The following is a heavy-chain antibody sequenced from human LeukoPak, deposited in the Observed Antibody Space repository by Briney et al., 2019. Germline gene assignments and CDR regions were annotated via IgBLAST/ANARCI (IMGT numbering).Heavy chain of an antibody. V-gene: IGHV1-69*04. CDR1: GGTFSSYA. D-gene: IGHD2-15*01. J-gene: IGHJ5*02. CDR3: ARVGVGYCSGGSCTPYNWFDP. Sequence: SVKVSCKASGGTFSSYAISWVRQAPGQGLEWMGRIIPILGIANYAQKFQGRVTITTDKSTSTAYMELSSLRSEDTAVYYCARVGVGYCSGGSCTPYNWFDPWGQGTLVTVSS. CDR2: IIPILGIA.